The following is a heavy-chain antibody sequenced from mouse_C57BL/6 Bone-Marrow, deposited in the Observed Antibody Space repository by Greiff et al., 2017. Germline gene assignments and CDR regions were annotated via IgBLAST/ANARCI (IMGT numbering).Heavy chain of an antibody. V-gene: IGHV5-9*01. CDR3: ASLYYYGSSYPPWFAY. Sequence: EVQVVESGGGLVKPGGSLKISCAASGFTFSSYTMSWVRQTPEKRLEWVATISGGGGNTYYPDSVKGRFTISRDNAKNTLYLQMSSLRSEDTALYYCASLYYYGSSYPPWFAYWGQGTLVTVSA. D-gene: IGHD1-1*01. CDR1: GFTFSSYT. J-gene: IGHJ3*01. CDR2: ISGGGGNT.